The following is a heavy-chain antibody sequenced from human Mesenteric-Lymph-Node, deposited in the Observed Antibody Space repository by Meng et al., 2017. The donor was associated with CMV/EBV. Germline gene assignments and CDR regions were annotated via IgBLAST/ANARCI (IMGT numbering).Heavy chain of an antibody. V-gene: IGHV4-34*01. CDR1: GGSFSGSY. Sequence: QVQLTQVGEGLLKPQETLPVTCSVYGGSFSGSYWNWIRQSPEKGLEWIGEINHSGSTTYNPSFTSRIIISVDTSTNQISLNMSSVTAADTAVYYCARGSSYDILTGYFDYWGQGALVTVSS. CDR3: ARGSSYDILTGYFDY. J-gene: IGHJ4*02. CDR2: INHSGST. D-gene: IGHD3-9*01.